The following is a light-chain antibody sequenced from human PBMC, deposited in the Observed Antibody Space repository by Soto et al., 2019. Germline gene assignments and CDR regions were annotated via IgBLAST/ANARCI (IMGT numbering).Light chain of an antibody. CDR2: KAS. V-gene: IGKV1-5*03. CDR3: QHYNTYPWT. CDR1: QGISSW. J-gene: IGKJ1*01. Sequence: EIQITQSLSILSASVEDRVTITSRASQGISSWLAWYQQKPGKAPNLLIYKASHLENGVPSRFSGSGSGTEFTLTISSLQPGDFATYYCQHYNTYPWTFGQGTKVDI.